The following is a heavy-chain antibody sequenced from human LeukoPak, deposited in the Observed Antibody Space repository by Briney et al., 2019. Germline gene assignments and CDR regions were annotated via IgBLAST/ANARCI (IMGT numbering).Heavy chain of an antibody. J-gene: IGHJ6*02. CDR3: ARLMATTTHYYGMDV. D-gene: IGHD5-24*01. Sequence: PSETLSLTCTVSGGSISSYYWSWIRQPPGKGLEWIGYIYYSGSTNYNPSLKSRVTISVDTSKNQFSLKLSSVTAADTAVYYCARLMATTTHYYGMDVWGQGTTVTVSS. CDR2: IYYSGST. CDR1: GGSISSYY. V-gene: IGHV4-59*08.